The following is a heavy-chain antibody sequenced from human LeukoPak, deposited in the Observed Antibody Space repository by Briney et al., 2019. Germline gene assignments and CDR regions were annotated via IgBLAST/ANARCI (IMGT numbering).Heavy chain of an antibody. J-gene: IGHJ4*02. CDR2: ISGSGGST. CDR3: AKDLCGSGGDGYNSPSFDY. D-gene: IGHD5-24*01. Sequence: QPGGSLRLSCAASGFTFSSYAMSWVRQAPGKGLEWVSAISGSGGSTYYADSVKGRFTISRDNSKNTLYLQMNSLRAEDTALYYCAKDLCGSGGDGYNSPSFDYWGQGTLVTVSS. CDR1: GFTFSSYA. V-gene: IGHV3-23*01.